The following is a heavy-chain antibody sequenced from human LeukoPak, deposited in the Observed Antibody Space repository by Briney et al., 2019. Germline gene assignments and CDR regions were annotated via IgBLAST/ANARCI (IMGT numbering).Heavy chain of an antibody. J-gene: IGHJ4*02. Sequence: SETLSLTCTVSGGSISSSSYYWGWIRQPPGKGLEWIGSIYYSGSTYYNPSLKSRVTISVDTSKNQFSLKLSSVTAADTAVYYCATLPWSYQRTFDYWGQGTLVTVSS. CDR3: ATLPWSYQRTFDY. CDR1: GGSISSSSYY. V-gene: IGHV4-39*07. CDR2: IYYSGST. D-gene: IGHD1-26*01.